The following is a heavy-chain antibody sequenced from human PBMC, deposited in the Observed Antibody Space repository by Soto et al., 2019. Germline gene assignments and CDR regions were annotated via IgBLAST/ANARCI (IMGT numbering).Heavy chain of an antibody. J-gene: IGHJ6*02. D-gene: IGHD6-13*01. CDR1: GFTFSDHY. CDR3: VDDGYYYYGMNY. CDR2: SRNKAKNYIG. Sequence: EVQLVESGGGLVQPGGSLRLSCAASGFTFSDHYMDWVRQAPGKGLEWVGCSRNKAKNYIGEYAASVRGRFTISRDDSKKSLYLQMNSLKTEDTAVEFCVDDGYYYYGMNYWSQGTTVTVSS. V-gene: IGHV3-72*01.